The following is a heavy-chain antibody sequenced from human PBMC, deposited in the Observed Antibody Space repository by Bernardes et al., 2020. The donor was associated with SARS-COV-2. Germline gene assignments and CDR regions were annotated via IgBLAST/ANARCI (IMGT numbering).Heavy chain of an antibody. J-gene: IGHJ4*02. Sequence: ASVKVSCMASGYTFTSYGISWVRQAPGQGLEWMGWISAYNGNTNYAQKLQGRVTMTTDTSTSTAYMELRSLRSDDTAVYYCARDGRVVITRHPFDYWGQGTLVTVSS. D-gene: IGHD3-22*01. CDR2: ISAYNGNT. CDR1: GYTFTSYG. V-gene: IGHV1-18*01. CDR3: ARDGRVVITRHPFDY.